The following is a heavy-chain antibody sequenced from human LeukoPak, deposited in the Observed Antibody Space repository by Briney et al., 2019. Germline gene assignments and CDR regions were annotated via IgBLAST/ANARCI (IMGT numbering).Heavy chain of an antibody. V-gene: IGHV4-34*01. J-gene: IGHJ4*02. D-gene: IGHD5-12*01. CDR3: ARLRAPEWLRFGGFYFDY. Sequence: SETLSLTCAVYGGSFSGYYWSWIRQPPGKGLEWIGEINHSGSTNYNPSLKSRVTISVDTSKNQFSLKLSSVTAADTAVDYCARLRAPEWLRFGGFYFDYWGQGTLVTVSS. CDR2: INHSGST. CDR1: GGSFSGYY.